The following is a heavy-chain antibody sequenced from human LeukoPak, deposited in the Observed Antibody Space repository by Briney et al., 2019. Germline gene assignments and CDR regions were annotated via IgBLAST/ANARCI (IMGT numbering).Heavy chain of an antibody. V-gene: IGHV3-23*01. Sequence: GGSLRLSCAASGFTFTTYAMSWVRQAPGKGREWVSGISGGGGDKFYADSVKGRFTISRDNSKNTVYLQMNRLRAEDTAVYYCAKDFGEVVVFDAFDIWGQGTMVIVSS. CDR2: ISGGGGDK. CDR1: GFTFTTYA. CDR3: AKDFGEVVVFDAFDI. D-gene: IGHD3-22*01. J-gene: IGHJ3*02.